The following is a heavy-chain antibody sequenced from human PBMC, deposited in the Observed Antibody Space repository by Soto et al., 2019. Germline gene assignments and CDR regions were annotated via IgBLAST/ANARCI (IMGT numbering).Heavy chain of an antibody. D-gene: IGHD1-26*01. J-gene: IGHJ4*02. CDR2: IYWDDAK. V-gene: IGHV2-5*02. CDR1: GFSLSTSRVG. Sequence: QITLKESGPTLVKPTQTLTLTCTFSGFSLSTSRVGVGWIRQPPGKALEGLAVIYWDDAKTYRPSLKSRLTITQDTSTNQVALTMTNMDPVDTATYYCAHADGGRSLYWGQGTLVTVSS. CDR3: AHADGGRSLY.